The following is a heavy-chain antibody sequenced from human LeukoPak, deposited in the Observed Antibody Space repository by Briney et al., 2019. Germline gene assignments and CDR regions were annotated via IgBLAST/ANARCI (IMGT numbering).Heavy chain of an antibody. CDR1: GFTFDDYG. Sequence: GGSLRLSCAASGFTFDDYGMSWVRQAPGKGLEWVSGINWNGGSTGYADSVKGRFTISRDNARSILYLQMSSLRAEDTAVYYCVKDLRDMWTFDYWGHGTLVTVSS. CDR3: VKDLRDMWTFDY. J-gene: IGHJ4*01. D-gene: IGHD2-21*01. CDR2: INWNGGST. V-gene: IGHV3-20*04.